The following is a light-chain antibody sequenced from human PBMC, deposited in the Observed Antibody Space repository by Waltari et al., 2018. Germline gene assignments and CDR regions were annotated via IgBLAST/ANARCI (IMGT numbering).Light chain of an antibody. J-gene: IGLJ3*02. CDR3: YSATDNNLRV. Sequence: SYELTQPPSVSVSPGQTASITCSGEKLGDKYACCYHQKQGQSPVQVSYQASKRPSGIPGRFSGSNSGNTATLTISGAQVEDEADYYCYSATDNNLRVFGGGTKLTVL. V-gene: IGLV3-1*01. CDR1: KLGDKY. CDR2: QAS.